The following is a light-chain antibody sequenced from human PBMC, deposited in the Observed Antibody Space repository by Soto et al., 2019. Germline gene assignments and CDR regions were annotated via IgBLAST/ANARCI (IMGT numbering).Light chain of an antibody. Sequence: EILMTQSPATRSVSPGERATLSCRASQSVSSNVAWYQRRPGQAPRLLIYGASTRATGIPARFSGSVSGTEFTLTISSLQSEDFAVYYCQQYNNWPPKITFGQGTRLEIK. V-gene: IGKV3-15*01. CDR1: QSVSSN. CDR2: GAS. CDR3: QQYNNWPPKIT. J-gene: IGKJ5*01.